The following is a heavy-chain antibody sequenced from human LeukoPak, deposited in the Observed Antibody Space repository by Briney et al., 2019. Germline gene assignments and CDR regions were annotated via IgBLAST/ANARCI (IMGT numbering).Heavy chain of an antibody. V-gene: IGHV3-9*01. CDR1: GFTFDNYS. CDR3: AKDSSGWYMDFDI. J-gene: IGHJ3*02. Sequence: GRSLRLSCAASGFTFDNYSMRWVRQAPGKCLEWVSGISWNSSSIVYADSVKGRFTISRDNAKNSLYLQMTNLRAEHTALYYCAKDSSGWYMDFDIWGQGTMVSVSS. CDR2: ISWNSSSI. D-gene: IGHD6-19*01.